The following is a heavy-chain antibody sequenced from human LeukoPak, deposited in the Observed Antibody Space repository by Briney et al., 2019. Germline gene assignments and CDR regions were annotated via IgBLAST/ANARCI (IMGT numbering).Heavy chain of an antibody. CDR2: INHSGST. V-gene: IGHV4-34*01. CDR3: AAYSYGYLYYFDY. J-gene: IGHJ4*02. D-gene: IGHD5-18*01. CDR1: GGSFSGYY. Sequence: PSETLSLTCAVYGGSFSGYYWSWIRQPPGKGLEWIGEINHSGSTNYNPSLKSRVTISVDTSKNQFSLKLSSVTAADTAAYYCAAYSYGYLYYFDYWGQGTLVTVFS.